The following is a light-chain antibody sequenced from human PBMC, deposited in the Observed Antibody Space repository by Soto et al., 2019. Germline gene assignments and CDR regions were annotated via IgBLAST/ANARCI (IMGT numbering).Light chain of an antibody. J-gene: IGKJ1*01. Sequence: EIVLTQSPGTLSLSLGETAILSCRTSQSVYSSYLAWYQQIPGQAPRLLIYSASSRAPGIPDRFSGSGSGTDFTLTISRLEPEDFAVYYCQHYGSSPRTFGQGTKVEI. CDR3: QHYGSSPRT. CDR2: SAS. CDR1: QSVYSSY. V-gene: IGKV3-20*01.